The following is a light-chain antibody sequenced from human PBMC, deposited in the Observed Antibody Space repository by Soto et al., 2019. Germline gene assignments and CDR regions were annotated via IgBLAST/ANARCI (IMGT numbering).Light chain of an antibody. CDR1: QSVSSSY. V-gene: IGKV3D-20*02. CDR3: QQRSYLFT. J-gene: IGKJ4*01. CDR2: GAS. Sequence: EIVLTQSPATLSLSPGERATLSCRASQSVSSSYLAWYQQKPGQAPRLLIYGASSRATGIPDRFSGSGSGTDFTLTINYLEPEDVAVYYCQQRSYLFTFGGGTKWIS.